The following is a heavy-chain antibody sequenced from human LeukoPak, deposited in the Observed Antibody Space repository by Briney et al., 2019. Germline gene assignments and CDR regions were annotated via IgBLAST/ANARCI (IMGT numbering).Heavy chain of an antibody. CDR3: ARGSSYDQGFDY. D-gene: IGHD5-12*01. J-gene: IGHJ4*02. V-gene: IGHV3-21*01. CDR2: ISSSSRYI. CDR1: GFTFSSYS. Sequence: PGGSLRLSCAASGFTFSSYSMNSVRQAPGKGLGWVSSISSSSRYIYYADSVKGRFTISRDNAKNSLYLQMNSLRAEDTAVYYCARGSSYDQGFDYWGQGTLVTVSS.